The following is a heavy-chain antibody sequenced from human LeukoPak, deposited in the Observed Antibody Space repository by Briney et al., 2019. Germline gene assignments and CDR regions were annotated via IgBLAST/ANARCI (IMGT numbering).Heavy chain of an antibody. V-gene: IGHV3-30*18. CDR2: ISYDGSNK. Sequence: PGRSLRLSCAASGFTFSSYGMHWVRQAPGKGLEWVAVISYDGSNKYYADSVKGRFTISRDNSKNTLYLQMNSLRAEDTAVYYCAKDRGTLPVLDYWGQGTLVTVSS. J-gene: IGHJ4*02. CDR1: GFTFSSYG. CDR3: AKDRGTLPVLDY.